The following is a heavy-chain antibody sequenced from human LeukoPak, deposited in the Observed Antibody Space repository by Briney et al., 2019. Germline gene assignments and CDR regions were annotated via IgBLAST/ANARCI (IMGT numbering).Heavy chain of an antibody. V-gene: IGHV4-61*02. J-gene: IGHJ3*02. Sequence: PSQTLSLTCTVSGGSISSGFYYLSWIRQPAGKGLEWIGRIYSSGSTNYDPSLKSRVTISVDTSKNQFSLNLSPVTAADTAVYYCASTISSGGAFDIWGQGTVVTVSS. CDR1: GGSISSGFYY. D-gene: IGHD3-22*01. CDR3: ASTISSGGAFDI. CDR2: IYSSGST.